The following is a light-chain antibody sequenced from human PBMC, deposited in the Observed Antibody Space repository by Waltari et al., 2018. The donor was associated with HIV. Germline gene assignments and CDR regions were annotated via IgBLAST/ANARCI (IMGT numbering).Light chain of an antibody. J-gene: IGLJ1*01. CDR3: AAWNDSLSGYV. V-gene: IGLV1-47*01. CDR2: RNN. Sequence: QSVLTQPPSASGTPGQRVTISCSGSSSNIGRNYVYWHQQLPGTAHKLLIYRNNQRPSGVPDRFSGSKSGTSASLAINGLRSEDEADYYCAAWNDSLSGYVFGTGTKVTV. CDR1: SSNIGRNY.